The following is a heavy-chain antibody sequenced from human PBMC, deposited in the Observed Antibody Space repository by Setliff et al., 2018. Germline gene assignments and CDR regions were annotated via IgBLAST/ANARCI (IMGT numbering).Heavy chain of an antibody. CDR1: GYTFTSYV. V-gene: IGHV1-18*01. D-gene: IGHD3-10*01. CDR2: ISAYNGDT. Sequence: ASVKVSCKASGYTFTSYVITWVRQAPGQGLEWMGWISAYNGDTNSAQKLQGRVTMTTDTSTNTAYMELGSLRSDDTAVYYCARDRFFYSSGNHHAHDCWGQGTLVTVSS. CDR3: ARDRFFYSSGNHHAHDC. J-gene: IGHJ4*02.